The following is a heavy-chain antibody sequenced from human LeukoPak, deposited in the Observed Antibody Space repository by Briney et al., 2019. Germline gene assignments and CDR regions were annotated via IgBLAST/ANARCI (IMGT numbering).Heavy chain of an antibody. V-gene: IGHV3-49*04. CDR1: GFTFDSYA. CDR3: TRDRGAYNLYDY. CDR2: IRSKAYGETA. Sequence: GVLRLSCAASGFTFDSYAMNWVRQAPGKGLEWVGFIRSKAYGETADYAASVKGRFTISRDDSKAIAYLQMNSLKTEDTAVYHCTRDRGAYNLYDYWGQGTLVTVSS. D-gene: IGHD1-1*01. J-gene: IGHJ4*02.